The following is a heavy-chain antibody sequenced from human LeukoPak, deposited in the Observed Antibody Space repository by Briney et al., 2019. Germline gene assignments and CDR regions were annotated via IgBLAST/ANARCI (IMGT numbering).Heavy chain of an antibody. Sequence: GGSLRLSCAASGFTFSSCAMSWLRQAPGKGLEWVSTISNSGGSTFYADSVMGRFTISRDNSKNTLSLQMNSLRAEDTAIYYCAKCTGGSSYAAQNSWGQGTLVTVSS. CDR3: AKCTGGSSYAAQNS. CDR1: GFTFSSCA. V-gene: IGHV3-23*01. D-gene: IGHD2-15*01. J-gene: IGHJ4*02. CDR2: ISNSGGST.